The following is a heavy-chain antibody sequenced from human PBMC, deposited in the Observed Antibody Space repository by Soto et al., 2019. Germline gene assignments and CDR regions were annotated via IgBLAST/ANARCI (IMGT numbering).Heavy chain of an antibody. Sequence: PGGSLRRSCAASGFTSSMTWVRQAPGKGLEWVSASDFSGRLTYYADSVKGRFTIFRDTSVNTLFLQMNSLRTEDTAVYYCANILVGQWLVPGGYWGPGTLVTVSS. CDR3: ANILVGQWLVPGGY. V-gene: IGHV3-23*01. CDR2: SDFSGRLT. J-gene: IGHJ4*02. CDR1: GFTSS. D-gene: IGHD6-19*01.